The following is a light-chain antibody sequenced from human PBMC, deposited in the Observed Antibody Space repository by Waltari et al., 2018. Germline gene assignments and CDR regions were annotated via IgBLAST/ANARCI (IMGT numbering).Light chain of an antibody. Sequence: EIVLTQSPATLSLSAGERGTLSCRASQSVNTNLARYQQKPGQAPRLLIYDASNRATGLPARFSGSGSGTDFTLTISSLEREDFAVYYCQQRSTWPAIPFGQGTRLEIK. CDR3: QQRSTWPAIP. CDR2: DAS. CDR1: QSVNTN. J-gene: IGKJ5*01. V-gene: IGKV3-11*01.